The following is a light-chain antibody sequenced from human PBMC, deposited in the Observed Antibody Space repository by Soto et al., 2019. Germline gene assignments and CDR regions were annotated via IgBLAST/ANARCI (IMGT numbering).Light chain of an antibody. CDR3: QKYNSAPPT. CDR2: AAS. CDR1: QDISNY. Sequence: DIQMTQSPSSLSASVGDRVTITCRTSQDISNYLAWYQQKPGKVPKLLIYAASTLQSGVPSRLSGGGSGTDFSLYISSLQPEDVATYYCQKYNSAPPTFGGGNKVEIQ. J-gene: IGKJ4*01. V-gene: IGKV1-27*01.